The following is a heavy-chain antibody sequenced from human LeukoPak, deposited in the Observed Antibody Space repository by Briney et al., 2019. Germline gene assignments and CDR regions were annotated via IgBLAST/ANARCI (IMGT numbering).Heavy chain of an antibody. Sequence: SETLSLTCTVSGGSISSYYWSWIRQPPGKGLEWIGYIYYSGSTNYNPFLKSRVTISVDTSKNQFSLKLSSVTAADTAVYYCARERIDGHDYVLWYTHDYWGQGTLVTVSS. J-gene: IGHJ4*02. CDR3: ARERIDGHDYVLWYTHDY. V-gene: IGHV4-59*01. CDR1: GGSISSYY. D-gene: IGHD4-17*01. CDR2: IYYSGST.